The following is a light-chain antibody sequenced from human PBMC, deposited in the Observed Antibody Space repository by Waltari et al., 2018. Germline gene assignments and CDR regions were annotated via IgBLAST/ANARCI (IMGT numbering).Light chain of an antibody. CDR2: KDT. J-gene: IGLJ2*01. V-gene: IGLV3-25*03. CDR3: QSADASGTYKL. Sequence: SSELTQPPSVSVSPGQTARITCSGDALPRQFASWYQQKPGQAPVIVIYKDTGRPSEIPERFSGSSSGTTVPLTISGVQAEDEADYYCQSADASGTYKLFGGGTKLTVL. CDR1: ALPRQF.